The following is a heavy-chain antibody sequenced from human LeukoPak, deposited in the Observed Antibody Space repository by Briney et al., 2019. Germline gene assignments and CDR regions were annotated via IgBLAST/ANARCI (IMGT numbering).Heavy chain of an antibody. D-gene: IGHD1-26*01. Sequence: PSETLSLTCTVSGGSISSYYWSWIRQPPGKGLEWIGYIYYSGSTNYNPSLKSRVTTSVDTSKNQFSLKLSSVTAADTAVYYCARDVVGATHFDYWGQGTLVTVSS. CDR3: ARDVVGATHFDY. CDR2: IYYSGST. V-gene: IGHV4-59*12. J-gene: IGHJ4*02. CDR1: GGSISSYY.